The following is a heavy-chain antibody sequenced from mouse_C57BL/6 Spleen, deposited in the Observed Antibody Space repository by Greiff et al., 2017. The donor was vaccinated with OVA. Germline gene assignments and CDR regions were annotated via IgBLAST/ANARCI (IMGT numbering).Heavy chain of an antibody. CDR1: GYTFTSYW. D-gene: IGHD1-1*01. V-gene: IGHV1-52*01. J-gene: IGHJ3*01. CDR2: IDPSDSET. Sequence: QVQLQQSGAELVRPGSSVKLSCKASGYTFTSYWMHWVKQRPIQGLEWIGNIDPSDSETHYNQKFKDKATLTVDKSSSTAYMQLSSLTSEDSAVYYCASSHYYGSSPSGFAYWGQGTLVTVSA. CDR3: ASSHYYGSSPSGFAY.